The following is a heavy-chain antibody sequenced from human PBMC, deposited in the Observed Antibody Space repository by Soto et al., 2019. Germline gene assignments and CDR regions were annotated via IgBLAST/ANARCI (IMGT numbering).Heavy chain of an antibody. CDR3: ASYRVGGAFDV. D-gene: IGHD1-26*01. CDR2: IYNTGST. Sequence: QLQLQESGPGLVRPSETLSLTCTVSGDSMTGRYWSWIRQSAGNGLEWIGRIYNTGSTNYNSFLKSRVTLSIDTSTNQFSLKMTSLTAADTAMYFCASYRVGGAFDVWGHGTAVIVSS. J-gene: IGHJ3*01. CDR1: GDSMTGRY. V-gene: IGHV4-4*07.